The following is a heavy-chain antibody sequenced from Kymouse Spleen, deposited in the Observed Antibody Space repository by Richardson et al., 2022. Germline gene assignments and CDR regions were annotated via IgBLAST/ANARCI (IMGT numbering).Heavy chain of an antibody. V-gene: IGHV4-34*01. D-gene: IGHD3-9*01. CDR1: GGSFSGYY. J-gene: IGHJ6*02. CDR2: INHSGST. CDR3: ARDPVYFDWLLNTTTTVWTS. Sequence: QVQLQQWGAGLLKPSETLSLTCAVYGGSFSGYYWSWIRQPPGKGLEWIGEINHSGSTNYNPSLKSRVTISVDTSKNQFSLKLSSVTAADTAVYYCARDPVYFDWLLNTTTTVWTSGAKGPRSPSPQ.